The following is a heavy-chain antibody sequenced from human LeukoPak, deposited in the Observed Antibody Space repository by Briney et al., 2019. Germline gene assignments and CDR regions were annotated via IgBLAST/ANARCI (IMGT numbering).Heavy chain of an antibody. CDR1: GGSISSYY. D-gene: IGHD3-22*01. CDR2: IYYSGST. CDR3: ARLPPPRYDSSGYYRAFDY. J-gene: IGHJ4*02. V-gene: IGHV4-59*01. Sequence: SETLSLTCTVSGGSISSYYWSWIRQPPGKGLEWIGYIYYSGSTNYNPSLKSRVTISVDTSKNQFSLTLSSVTAADTAVYYCARLPPPRYDSSGYYRAFDYWGQGTLVTVSS.